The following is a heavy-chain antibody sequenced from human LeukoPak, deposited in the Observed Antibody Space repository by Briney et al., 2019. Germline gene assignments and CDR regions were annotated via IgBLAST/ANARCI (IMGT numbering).Heavy chain of an antibody. D-gene: IGHD1-26*01. V-gene: IGHV3-74*01. Sequence: GRSLRLSCAASGFRFTDYWMHWVRQAPGKGLVWVSRINIDASVTTYADSVKGRFTISRDNAENTLFLQMNSLRFEDTAVYYCARISVAGAQTFDYWGQGVLVTVSS. CDR2: INIDASVT. J-gene: IGHJ4*02. CDR3: ARISVAGAQTFDY. CDR1: GFRFTDYW.